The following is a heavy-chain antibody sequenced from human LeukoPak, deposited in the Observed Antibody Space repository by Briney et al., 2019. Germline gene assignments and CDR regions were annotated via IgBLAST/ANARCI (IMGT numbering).Heavy chain of an antibody. CDR3: ARGRTYRIAAAGATDY. J-gene: IGHJ4*02. D-gene: IGHD6-13*01. V-gene: IGHV4-34*01. Sequence: KPSETLSLTCAVYGGSFSGYYWSWIRQPPGKGLEWIGEINHSGSTNYNPSLKSRVTISVDTSKNQFSLKLSSVTAADTAVYYCARGRTYRIAAAGATDYWGQGTLVTVSS. CDR2: INHSGST. CDR1: GGSFSGYY.